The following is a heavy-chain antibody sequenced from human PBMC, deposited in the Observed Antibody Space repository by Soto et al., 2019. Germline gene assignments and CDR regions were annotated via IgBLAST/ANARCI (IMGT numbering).Heavy chain of an antibody. V-gene: IGHV4-61*01. Sequence: QVRLRESGPGLVKPSETLSLTCIVSGDSVTGSSYYWSWVRQSPGKGLEWIAYLYYGDYTNYNPSLKSPATISADTSKKQFSLKLSSVTASDSAVYFCAAGKVSANAYGSPLPYHYYGLDVWGQGTMVTVSS. CDR3: AAGKVSANAYGSPLPYHYYGLDV. J-gene: IGHJ6*02. D-gene: IGHD3-10*01. CDR2: LYYGDYT. CDR1: GDSVTGSSYY.